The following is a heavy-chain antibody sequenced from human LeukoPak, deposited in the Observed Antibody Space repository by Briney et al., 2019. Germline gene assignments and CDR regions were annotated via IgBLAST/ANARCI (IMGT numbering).Heavy chain of an antibody. J-gene: IGHJ6*02. V-gene: IGHV3-30*18. D-gene: IGHD3-3*01. CDR3: AKDGGVYGMDV. CDR1: GFTFSSYG. Sequence: PGGSLRLSCAASGFTFSSYGMHWVRQAPAKGLEWVAVISYDGSNKYYADSVKGRFTISRDNSKNTLYLQMNSLRAEDTAVYYCAKDGGVYGMDVWGQGTTVTVSS. CDR2: ISYDGSNK.